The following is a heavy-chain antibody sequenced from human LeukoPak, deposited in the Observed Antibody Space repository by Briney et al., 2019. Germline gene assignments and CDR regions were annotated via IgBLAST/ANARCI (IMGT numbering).Heavy chain of an antibody. CDR2: IDGDGATR. D-gene: IGHD7-27*01. CDR1: GFTFNSYL. V-gene: IGHV3-74*01. J-gene: IGHJ2*01. Sequence: GGSLRLSCAASGFTFNSYLMSWVRQAPGKGLVWVSRIDGDGATRSHEDSVKGRFTISRDNANNMVYLEMNSLRVEDMAVYYCTRDSGADRRYFDLWGRGTLVTVSS. CDR3: TRDSGADRRYFDL.